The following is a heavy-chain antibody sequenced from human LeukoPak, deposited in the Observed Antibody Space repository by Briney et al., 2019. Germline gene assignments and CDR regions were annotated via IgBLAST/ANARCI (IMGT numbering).Heavy chain of an antibody. D-gene: IGHD3-10*01. CDR3: TRWSLLWFGELFDY. Sequence: GGSLRLSCTASGFTFGDYAMSWVRQAPGKGLEGVGFIRSKAYGGTTEYAASVKGRFTISRDDSKSIAYLQMNSLKTEDTAVYYCTRWSLLWFGELFDYWGQGTLVTVSS. CDR2: IRSKAYGGTT. CDR1: GFTFGDYA. V-gene: IGHV3-49*04. J-gene: IGHJ4*02.